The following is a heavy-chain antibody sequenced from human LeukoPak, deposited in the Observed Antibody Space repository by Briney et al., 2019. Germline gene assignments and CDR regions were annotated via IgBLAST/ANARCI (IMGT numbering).Heavy chain of an antibody. D-gene: IGHD3-3*01. Sequence: PSETLSLTCAVYGGSFSGYYWSWIRQPPGKELEWIGKINHSGSTNYNPSLKSRVTISVDTSKNQFSLKLSSVTAADTAVYYCARLGFLGHIDYWGQGTLVTVSS. V-gene: IGHV4-34*01. CDR2: INHSGST. CDR3: ARLGFLGHIDY. J-gene: IGHJ4*02. CDR1: GGSFSGYY.